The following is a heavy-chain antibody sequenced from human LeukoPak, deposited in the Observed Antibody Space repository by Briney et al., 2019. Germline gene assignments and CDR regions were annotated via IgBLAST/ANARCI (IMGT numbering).Heavy chain of an antibody. V-gene: IGHV3-66*01. J-gene: IGHJ4*02. CDR3: ARDVRGDALAAAGTWPYYFDY. CDR2: IYSDGGT. D-gene: IGHD6-13*01. Sequence: GGSLRLSCAASGFSVNTNYMSWVRQAPGEGLEWVSVIYSDGGTYYADSVKGRFTISRDNSKNTLYLQMDSLRAEDTAVYYCARDVRGDALAAAGTWPYYFDYWGQGTLVTVSS. CDR1: GFSVNTNY.